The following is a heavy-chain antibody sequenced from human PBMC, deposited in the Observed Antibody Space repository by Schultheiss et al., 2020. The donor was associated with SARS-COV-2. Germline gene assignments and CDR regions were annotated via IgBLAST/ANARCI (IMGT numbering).Heavy chain of an antibody. D-gene: IGHD4-11*01. Sequence: GVSLKISCKGSGYSFTNYWIGWVRQMPGKGLEWMGIIYPGDSDTRYSPSFQGQGTISADKSISTANLQWSSLKASDTAMYYCARRGGSGNYVPYYFHYYGMDVWGQGTTVTVSS. J-gene: IGHJ6*02. CDR1: GYSFTNYW. CDR2: IYPGDSDT. V-gene: IGHV5-51*01. CDR3: ARRGGSGNYVPYYFHYYGMDV.